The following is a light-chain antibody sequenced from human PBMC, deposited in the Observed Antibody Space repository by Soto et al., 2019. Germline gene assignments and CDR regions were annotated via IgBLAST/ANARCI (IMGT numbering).Light chain of an antibody. CDR3: LQHNSYPLT. CDR2: DAS. J-gene: IGKJ4*01. V-gene: IGKV1-5*01. Sequence: IHMTQSPATLSASVLYRVTITFLAIQIVITWLSFCHPKPGNAPTLLIYDASSLESGVPSRFSRSGSGTEFTLTISSLQPDDFATYYCLQHNSYPLTFGGGTKVDI. CDR1: QIVITW.